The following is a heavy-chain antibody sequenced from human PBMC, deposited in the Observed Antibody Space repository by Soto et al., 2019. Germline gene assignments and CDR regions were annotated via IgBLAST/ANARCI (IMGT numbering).Heavy chain of an antibody. D-gene: IGHD7-27*01. J-gene: IGHJ3*02. CDR3: ATNWGAVDAFDI. V-gene: IGHV4-59*01. CDR1: GGSISSYY. CDR2: IYYSGST. Sequence: SEILSLTCTVSGGSISSYYWSWIRQPPGKGLEWIGYIYYSGSTNYNPSLKSRVTISVDTSKNQFSLKLSSVTAADTAVYYCATNWGAVDAFDIWGQGTMVTVSS.